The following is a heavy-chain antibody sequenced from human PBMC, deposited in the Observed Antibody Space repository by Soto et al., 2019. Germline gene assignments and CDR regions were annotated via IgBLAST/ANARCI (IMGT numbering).Heavy chain of an antibody. V-gene: IGHV1-3*01. CDR2: INAGNGNT. J-gene: IGHJ5*02. CDR1: GYTFTSYA. CDR3: ARDLYILTGYYKPANWFDP. D-gene: IGHD3-9*01. Sequence: ASVKVSCKASGYTFTSYAMHWVRQAPGQRLDWMGWINAGNGNTKYSQKFQGRVTITRDTSASTAYMELSSLRSEDTAVYYCARDLYILTGYYKPANWFDPWGQGTLVTVSS.